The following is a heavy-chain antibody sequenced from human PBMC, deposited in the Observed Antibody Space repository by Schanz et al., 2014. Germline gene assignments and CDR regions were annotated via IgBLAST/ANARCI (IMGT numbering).Heavy chain of an antibody. J-gene: IGHJ5*02. CDR2: MNPNSGNP. CDR1: GYTFPSYD. V-gene: IGHV1-8*01. Sequence: QVQLIQSGAEVKKPGASVQVSCTASGYTFPSYDINWVRQAPGQGLEWLGWMNPNSGNPGFAQKLRSRVSMTRNTIMSTAYIELHSPTSEDTAVDDGARGRTVASWGQGTLVTVSS. CDR3: ARGRTVAS.